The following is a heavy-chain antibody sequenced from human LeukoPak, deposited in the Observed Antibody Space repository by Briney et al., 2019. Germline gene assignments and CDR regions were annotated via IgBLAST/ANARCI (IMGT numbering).Heavy chain of an antibody. CDR1: GGSISSYY. CDR2: IYYSGST. Sequence: PSETLSLTCTVSGGSISSYYWSWIRQPPGKGLEWIGYIYYSGSTNYNPSLKSRVTISVDTSKNQFSLKLSSVTAADTAVYYCARGSRVVVTANDAFDIWGQGTTVTVSS. D-gene: IGHD2-21*02. V-gene: IGHV4-59*01. CDR3: ARGSRVVVTANDAFDI. J-gene: IGHJ3*02.